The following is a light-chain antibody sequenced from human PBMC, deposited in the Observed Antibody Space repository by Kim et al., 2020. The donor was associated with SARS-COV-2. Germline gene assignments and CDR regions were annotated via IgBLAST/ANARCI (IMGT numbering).Light chain of an antibody. CDR1: QSVSST. CDR2: GVS. Sequence: SPGERATPSCRASQSVSSTLAWYQQKPGQAPRLLIYGVSTRAAGIPARFSGSGSGTEFTLSISSLQSEDFAVYYCQQYHNWPPITFGQGTRLEIK. J-gene: IGKJ5*01. CDR3: QQYHNWPPIT. V-gene: IGKV3-15*01.